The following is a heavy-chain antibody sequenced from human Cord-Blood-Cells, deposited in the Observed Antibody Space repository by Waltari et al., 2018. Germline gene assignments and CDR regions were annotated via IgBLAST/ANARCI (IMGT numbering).Heavy chain of an antibody. CDR3: ARDIVVVVAATHYYYGMDV. CDR1: GYSISSGYY. Sequence: QVQLQESGPGLVKPSETLSLTCAVSGYSISSGYYWGWIRQPPGKGLEWIGSIYHSGSTYYNPSLKSRVTISVDTSKNQFSLKLSSVTAADTAVYYCARDIVVVVAATHYYYGMDVWGQGTTVTVSS. CDR2: IYHSGST. V-gene: IGHV4-38-2*02. D-gene: IGHD2-15*01. J-gene: IGHJ6*02.